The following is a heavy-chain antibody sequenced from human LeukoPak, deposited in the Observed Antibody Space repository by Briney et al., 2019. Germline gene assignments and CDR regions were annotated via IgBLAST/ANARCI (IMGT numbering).Heavy chain of an antibody. CDR2: IYHSGST. J-gene: IGHJ5*02. D-gene: IGHD1-26*01. CDR3: ARYGRSGSDQRTNWFDP. CDR1: GGSISSGGYC. Sequence: SETLSLTCAVSGGSISSGGYCWSWIRQPPGKGLEWIGYIYHSGSTYYNPSLKSRVTISVDRSKNQFSLKLSSVTAADTAVYYYARYGRSGSDQRTNWFDPWGQGTLVTVSS. V-gene: IGHV4-30-2*01.